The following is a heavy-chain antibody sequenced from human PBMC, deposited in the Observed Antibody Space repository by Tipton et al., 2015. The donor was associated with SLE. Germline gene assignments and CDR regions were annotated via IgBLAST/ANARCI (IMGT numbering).Heavy chain of an antibody. Sequence: TLSLTCTVSGGAITIDGYYLAWVRQPPGKGLEWIGNIYYSGSTYYNPSLKSRVTISLDTSKNQFSLRLSSVTAADTAVYYCARGRLYVDDWGQGTLVTVSS. CDR2: IYYSGST. D-gene: IGHD3-16*02. CDR3: ARGRLYVDD. V-gene: IGHV4-39*07. J-gene: IGHJ4*02. CDR1: GGAITIDGYY.